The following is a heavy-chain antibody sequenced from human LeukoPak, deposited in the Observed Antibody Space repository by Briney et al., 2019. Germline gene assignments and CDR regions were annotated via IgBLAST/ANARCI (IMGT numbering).Heavy chain of an antibody. Sequence: GASLQISCKGSGYRFPTYWIGWVRQMPGKGLEWMGIIYPGDSATRYSPSFQGQVTISADKSISTAYLQWSSLKASDTAMYYCARLPNYYDSSGHFYSWFDPWGQGTLVTVSS. V-gene: IGHV5-51*01. CDR2: IYPGDSAT. D-gene: IGHD3-22*01. CDR1: GYRFPTYW. CDR3: ARLPNYYDSSGHFYSWFDP. J-gene: IGHJ5*02.